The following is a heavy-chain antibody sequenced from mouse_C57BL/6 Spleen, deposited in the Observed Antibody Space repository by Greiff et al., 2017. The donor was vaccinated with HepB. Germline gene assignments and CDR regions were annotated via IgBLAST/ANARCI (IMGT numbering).Heavy chain of an antibody. Sequence: PLQQSGAELARPGASVKLSCKASGYTFTSYGISWVKQRTGQGLEWIGEIYPRSGNTYYNEKFKGKATLTADKSSSTAYMELRSLTSEDSAVYFCARIITTVVDPYTFDYWGQGTTLTVSS. V-gene: IGHV1-81*01. CDR3: ARIITTVVDPYTFDY. CDR2: IYPRSGNT. D-gene: IGHD1-1*01. J-gene: IGHJ2*01. CDR1: GYTFTSYG.